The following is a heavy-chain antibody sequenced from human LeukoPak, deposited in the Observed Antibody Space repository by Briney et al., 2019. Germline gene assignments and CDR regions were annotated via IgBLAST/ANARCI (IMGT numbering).Heavy chain of an antibody. CDR1: GYTFTSYG. CDR3: ASPSVATIVVAKNAFDI. D-gene: IGHD3-22*01. Sequence: GASVKVSCKASGYTFTSYGISWVRQAPGQGLEWMGWISAYNGNTNYAQKLQGRVTITADKSTSTAYMELSSLRSEDTAVYYCASPSVATIVVAKNAFDIWGQGTMVTVSS. V-gene: IGHV1-18*01. CDR2: ISAYNGNT. J-gene: IGHJ3*02.